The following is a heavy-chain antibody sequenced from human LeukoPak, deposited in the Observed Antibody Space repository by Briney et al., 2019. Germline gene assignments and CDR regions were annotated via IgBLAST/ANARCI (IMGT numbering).Heavy chain of an antibody. D-gene: IGHD6-19*01. CDR3: ARVGGRRRYSSGCPMDY. Sequence: ASVKVSCKASGYIFTTNGITWVRQAPGQGLEWMGWISTDSGNTNYAQKFQGRVTMTRNTSISTAYMELSSLRSEDTAVYYCARVGGRRRYSSGCPMDYWGQGTLVTVSS. CDR2: ISTDSGNT. CDR1: GYIFTTNG. V-gene: IGHV1-8*02. J-gene: IGHJ4*02.